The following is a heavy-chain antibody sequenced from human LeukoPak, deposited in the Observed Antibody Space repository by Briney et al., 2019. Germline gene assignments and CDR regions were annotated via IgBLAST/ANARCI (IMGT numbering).Heavy chain of an antibody. V-gene: IGHV4-59*01. J-gene: IGHJ4*02. D-gene: IGHD4-11*01. Sequence: SETLSLTCTVSGGSISSYYRSWIRQPPGKGLEWIGYIYYSGSTNYNPSLKSRVTISVDTSKNQFSLKLSSVTAADTAVYYCVGRSYSFDYWGQGTLVTVSS. CDR3: VGRSYSFDY. CDR2: IYYSGST. CDR1: GGSISSYY.